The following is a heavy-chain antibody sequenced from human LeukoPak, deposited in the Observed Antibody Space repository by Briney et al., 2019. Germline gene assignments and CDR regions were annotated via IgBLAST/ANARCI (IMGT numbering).Heavy chain of an antibody. CDR1: GFAPSTRGGG. J-gene: IGHJ4*02. Sequence: SGPTLVKPTQTLTLTCIFSGFAPSTRGGGVGWIRQPPGKALEWLALSYWNDDKRYSPSLKSRLPITKDTSKIQVVLTMTNMDPVDTATYYCAHERAPRGYSYGYYGYWGQGTLVTVSS. V-gene: IGHV2-5*01. CDR3: AHERAPRGYSYGYYGY. CDR2: SYWNDDK. D-gene: IGHD5-18*01.